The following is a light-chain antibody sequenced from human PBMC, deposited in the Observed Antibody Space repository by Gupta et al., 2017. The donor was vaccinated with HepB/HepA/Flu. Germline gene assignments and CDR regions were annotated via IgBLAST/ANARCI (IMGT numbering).Light chain of an antibody. CDR3: QQRANWPLT. Sequence: EIVLTQSPATLSLSPGERATLSCRASQSVSSNVAWYQQKPGQAPRLLMYDASKGATGIPARFSGGGSGTDFTLTISSLEPEDFAVYYCQQRANWPLTFGGGTKVEI. V-gene: IGKV3-11*01. CDR2: DAS. CDR1: QSVSSN. J-gene: IGKJ4*01.